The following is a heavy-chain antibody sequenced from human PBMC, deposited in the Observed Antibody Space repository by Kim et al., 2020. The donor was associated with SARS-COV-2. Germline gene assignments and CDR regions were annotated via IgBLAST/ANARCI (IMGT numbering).Heavy chain of an antibody. CDR1: GGSISSYY. Sequence: SETLSLTCTVSGGSISSYYWSWIRQPPGKGLEWIGYIYYSGSTNYNPSLKRRVTISVDTSKNQFSLKLSSVTAADTAVYYCARGPTRYYFDYWGQGTLVTVSS. CDR2: IYYSGST. J-gene: IGHJ4*02. D-gene: IGHD2-2*01. V-gene: IGHV4-59*01. CDR3: ARGPTRYYFDY.